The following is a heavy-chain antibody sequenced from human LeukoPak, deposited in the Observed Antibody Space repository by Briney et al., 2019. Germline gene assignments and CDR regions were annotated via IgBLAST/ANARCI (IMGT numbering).Heavy chain of an antibody. J-gene: IGHJ6*03. CDR3: AREGAYCSSTSCSHRYYYYYMDV. D-gene: IGHD2-2*01. CDR2: IKQDGSEK. Sequence: GGSLRLSCSASGFTFSSYAMSWVRQAPGKGLEWVANIKQDGSEKYYVDSVKGRFTISRDNAKNSLYLQMNSLRAEDTAVYYCAREGAYCSSTSCSHRYYYYYMDVWGKGTTVTVSS. CDR1: GFTFSSYA. V-gene: IGHV3-7*01.